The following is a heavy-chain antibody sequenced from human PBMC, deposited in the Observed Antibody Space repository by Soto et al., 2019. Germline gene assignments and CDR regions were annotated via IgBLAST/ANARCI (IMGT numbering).Heavy chain of an antibody. CDR2: IYYSGST. V-gene: IGHV4-59*01. Sequence: PSETPSLTCTVSGCSISSYYWSWIRQPPGKGLEWIGYIYYSGSTNYNPSLKSRVTISVDTSKNQFSLKLSSVTAADTAVYYCARDFGDEGYYYYCYMDVWGKGTTVTVSS. CDR3: ARDFGDEGYYYYCYMDV. CDR1: GCSISSYY. J-gene: IGHJ6*03. D-gene: IGHD3-10*01.